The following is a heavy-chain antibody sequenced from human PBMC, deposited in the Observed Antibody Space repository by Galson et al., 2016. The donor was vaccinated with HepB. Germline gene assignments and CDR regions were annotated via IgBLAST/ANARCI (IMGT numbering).Heavy chain of an antibody. V-gene: IGHV3-7*01. D-gene: IGHD3-16*01. CDR3: AACLLGRPLDH. J-gene: IGHJ4*02. CDR1: GFTFTSHW. CDR2: INQDENTK. Sequence: SLRLSCAASGFTFTSHWMTWVRQAPGKGLEWVATINQDENTKHYVDSVKGRFSISRDNAKNSLYLQMNIVTAEDTAVYYCAACLLGRPLDHWGQGILVTVSS.